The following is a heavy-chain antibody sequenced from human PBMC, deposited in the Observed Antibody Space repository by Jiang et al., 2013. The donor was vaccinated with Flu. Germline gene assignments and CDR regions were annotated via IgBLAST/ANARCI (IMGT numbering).Heavy chain of an antibody. CDR3: AREHEGGVTIFGGNYGMDV. D-gene: IGHD3-3*01. CDR1: GFTFSSYS. J-gene: IGHJ6*02. CDR2: ISTGGSYI. V-gene: IGHV3-21*01. Sequence: RLSCAASGFTFSSYSMNWVRQAPGKGPEWVSLISTGGSYIYYADSVKGRFAISRDNAKKFLYLQMNSLRAEDTAVYYCAREHEGGVTIFGGNYGMDVWGQGTTVTVSS.